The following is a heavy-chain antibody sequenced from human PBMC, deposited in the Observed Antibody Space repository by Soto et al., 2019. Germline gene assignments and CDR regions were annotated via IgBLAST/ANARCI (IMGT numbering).Heavy chain of an antibody. CDR1: GGTFSSYA. Sequence: ASVKVSCKASGGTFSSYAISWVRQAPGQGLEWIGGIIPIFGTANYAQKYQGRVTITADESTSTAYMELSSLRSEDTAVYYCASPGGGVVVPAAMDFYSSWGQGTTVTVSS. CDR3: ASPGGGVVVPAAMDFYSS. V-gene: IGHV1-69*13. J-gene: IGHJ6*02. D-gene: IGHD2-2*01. CDR2: IIPIFGTA.